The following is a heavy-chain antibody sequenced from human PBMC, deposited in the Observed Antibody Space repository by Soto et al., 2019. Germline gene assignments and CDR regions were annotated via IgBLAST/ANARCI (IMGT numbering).Heavy chain of an antibody. D-gene: IGHD3-22*01. J-gene: IGHJ4*02. CDR3: ARVYYDSSGYGSYYFDY. CDR1: GGSISSSNW. CDR2: IYHSGST. Sequence: QVQLQESGPGLVKPSGTLSLTCAVSGGSISSSNWWSWVRQPPGKGLEWIGDIYHSGSTNYNPSLKSRVTISVDKSKNQFSLKLSSVTAADTAVYYCARVYYDSSGYGSYYFDYWGQGTLVTVSS. V-gene: IGHV4-4*02.